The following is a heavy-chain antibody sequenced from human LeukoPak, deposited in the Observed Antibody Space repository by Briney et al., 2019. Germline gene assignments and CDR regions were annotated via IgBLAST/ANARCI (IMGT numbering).Heavy chain of an antibody. D-gene: IGHD3-16*01. V-gene: IGHV3-48*01. CDR1: GFTFSSYD. Sequence: PGGSLRLSCAASGFTFSSYDMHWVRQAPGKGLEWVSYISSSSSTIYYADSVKGRFTISRDNAKNSLYLQMNSLRADDTAVYYCAGGYPNQYWGQGTLVTVSS. J-gene: IGHJ4*02. CDR2: ISSSSSTI. CDR3: AGGYPNQY.